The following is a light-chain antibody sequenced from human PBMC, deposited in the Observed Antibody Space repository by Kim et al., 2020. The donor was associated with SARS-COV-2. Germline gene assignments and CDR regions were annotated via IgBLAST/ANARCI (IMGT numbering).Light chain of an antibody. CDR3: QQYDDFGSPPFT. CDR1: QTVRRNF. CDR2: DTS. Sequence: EIVLTQSPATLSLSPGESATLSCGASQTVRRNFLAWYQQRPGLAPRLLISDTSTRAAGIPDRFSGSGSGTDFTLTITRLEPEDFAVYYCQQYDDFGSPPFTFGQGTKLEI. J-gene: IGKJ2*01. V-gene: IGKV3D-20*01.